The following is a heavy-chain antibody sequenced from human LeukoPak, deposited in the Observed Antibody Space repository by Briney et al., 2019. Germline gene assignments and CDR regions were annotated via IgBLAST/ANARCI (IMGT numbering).Heavy chain of an antibody. CDR3: AREGDYGDYEDC. CDR2: MKQDGSEK. D-gene: IGHD4-17*01. V-gene: IGHV3-7*05. CDR1: GFTFSGYW. J-gene: IGHJ4*02. Sequence: GGSLRLSCAASGFTFSGYWMSWVRQGPGKGLEWVANMKQDGSEKYYVDSVKGRFTISRDNAKNSLYLQMNSLRADDTAVYYCAREGDYGDYEDCGGQGTLVTVSS.